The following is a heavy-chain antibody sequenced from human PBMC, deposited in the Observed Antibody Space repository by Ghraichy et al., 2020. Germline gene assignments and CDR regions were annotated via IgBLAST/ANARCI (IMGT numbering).Heavy chain of an antibody. Sequence: SGPTLVKPTQTLTLTCTFSGFSLSTSGMCVSWIRQPPGKALEWLALIDWDDDKYYSTSLKTRLTISKDTSKNQVVLTMTNMDPVDTATYYCARIFDDYVWGSYRYGAFDYWGQGTLVTVSS. J-gene: IGHJ4*02. V-gene: IGHV2-70*01. CDR1: GFSLSTSGMC. CDR2: IDWDDDK. CDR3: ARIFDDYVWGSYRYGAFDY. D-gene: IGHD3-16*02.